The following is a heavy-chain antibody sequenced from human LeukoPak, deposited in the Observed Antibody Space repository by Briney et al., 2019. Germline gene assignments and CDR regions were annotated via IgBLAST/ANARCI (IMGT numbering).Heavy chain of an antibody. CDR3: ARGGGVIAAAGYYYYYYGMDV. D-gene: IGHD6-13*01. CDR2: INPSGGST. Sequence: ASVKVSCKASGYTFTSYYMHWVRQAPGQGLEGMGMINPSGGSTSYAQKFQGRVTMPSDTSTSTVYMELSSLRSEDTAVYYCARGGGVIAAAGYYYYYYGMDVWGQGTTVTVSS. J-gene: IGHJ6*02. V-gene: IGHV1-46*01. CDR1: GYTFTSYY.